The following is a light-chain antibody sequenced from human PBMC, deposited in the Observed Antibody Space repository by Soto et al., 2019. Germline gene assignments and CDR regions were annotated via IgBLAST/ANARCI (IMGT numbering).Light chain of an antibody. V-gene: IGLV2-8*01. CDR3: SAYAGSNNFV. Sequence: QSALTQPPSASGSPRQSVNVSCTGTSSDIGGYYYVSWYQQHPGKAHKLIIYEVTKRPSGVPDRFSGSKSGNTASLTVSGLQAEDEADYYCSAYAGSNNFVFGAGTKVTVL. CDR2: EVT. J-gene: IGLJ1*01. CDR1: SSDIGGYYY.